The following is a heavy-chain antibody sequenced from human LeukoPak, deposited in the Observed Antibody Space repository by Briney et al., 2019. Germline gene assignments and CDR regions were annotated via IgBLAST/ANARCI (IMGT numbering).Heavy chain of an antibody. V-gene: IGHV3-33*01. CDR3: ARDAEYYYDSNGYYPLRY. Sequence: GGSLRLSCAASGFTFSSFGMHWVRQAPGKGLEWVAVIWCDGSNKYYADSVKGRFTISRDISKNTLYLQMNSLRAEDTAVYYYARDAEYYYDSNGYYPLRYWGQGTLVTVSS. J-gene: IGHJ4*02. CDR1: GFTFSSFG. CDR2: IWCDGSNK. D-gene: IGHD3-22*01.